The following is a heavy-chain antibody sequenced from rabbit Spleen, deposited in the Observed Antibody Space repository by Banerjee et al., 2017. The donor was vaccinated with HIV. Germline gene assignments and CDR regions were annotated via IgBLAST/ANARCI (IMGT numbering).Heavy chain of an antibody. J-gene: IGHJ4*01. CDR1: GFSFSSSYW. Sequence: QEQLVESGGGLVQPGASLTLTCTASGFSFSSSYWISWVRQAPGKGLEWIACIYTGSGNTYYASWAKGRFTISKTSSTTVTLQLNSPTAADTATYFCARDDTGYGDTRTWGQGTLVTVS. D-gene: IGHD2-1*01. V-gene: IGHV1S45*01. CDR3: ARDDTGYGDTRT. CDR2: IYTGSGNT.